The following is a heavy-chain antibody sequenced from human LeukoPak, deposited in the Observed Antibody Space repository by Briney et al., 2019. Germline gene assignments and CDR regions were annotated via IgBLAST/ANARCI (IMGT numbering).Heavy chain of an antibody. CDR1: GGTFSSYA. J-gene: IGHJ5*02. V-gene: IGHV1-69*13. D-gene: IGHD3-10*01. Sequence: ASVKVSCKASGGTFSSYAISWVRQAPGQGLEWMGGIIPIFGTANYAQKFQGRVTITADESTSTAYMELSSLRSEDTAVYYCARSTAQGYGENPWGQGTLVTVSS. CDR2: IIPIFGTA. CDR3: ARSTAQGYGENP.